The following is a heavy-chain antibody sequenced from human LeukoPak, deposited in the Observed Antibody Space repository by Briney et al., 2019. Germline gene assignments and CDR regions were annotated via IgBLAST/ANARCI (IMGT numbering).Heavy chain of an antibody. Sequence: ASVKVSCKASGYTFTSYGISWVRQAPGKGLEWMGWISAYNGNTNYAQKLQGRVTMTTDTSTSTAYMELRSLRSDDTAVYYCARDSTRWLLYNWFDPWGQGTLVTVSS. D-gene: IGHD3-3*01. J-gene: IGHJ5*02. CDR1: GYTFTSYG. CDR2: ISAYNGNT. V-gene: IGHV1-18*01. CDR3: ARDSTRWLLYNWFDP.